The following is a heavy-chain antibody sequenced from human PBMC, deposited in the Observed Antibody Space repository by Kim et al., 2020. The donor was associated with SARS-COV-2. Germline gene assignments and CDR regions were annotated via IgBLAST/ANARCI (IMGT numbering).Heavy chain of an antibody. Sequence: SETLSLTCTVSGDSISSSTYSWGWIRQPPRKGLEWIGNIHYSGTTSYNPSLMSRVTISVDTSKNQFSLKLSSVTAADTAVYYCARYLRRSRTFDYWGQGTLVTVSS. CDR1: GDSISSSTYS. D-gene: IGHD3-9*01. J-gene: IGHJ4*02. CDR2: IHYSGTT. V-gene: IGHV4-39*07. CDR3: ARYLRRSRTFDY.